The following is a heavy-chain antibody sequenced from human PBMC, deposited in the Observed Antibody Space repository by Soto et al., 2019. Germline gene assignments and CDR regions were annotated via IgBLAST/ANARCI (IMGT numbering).Heavy chain of an antibody. D-gene: IGHD1-1*01. CDR2: ISWNSGSI. J-gene: IGHJ4*02. CDR3: ARGSWNDKYYFDY. Sequence: EVQLVESGGGLVQPGRSLRLSCAAYGFTFDDYAMHWVRQAPGKGLEWVSGISWNSGSIGYADSVKGRFTISRDNAKNSLYLQMNSLRAEDTALYYCARGSWNDKYYFDYWGQGTLVTVSS. V-gene: IGHV3-9*01. CDR1: GFTFDDYA.